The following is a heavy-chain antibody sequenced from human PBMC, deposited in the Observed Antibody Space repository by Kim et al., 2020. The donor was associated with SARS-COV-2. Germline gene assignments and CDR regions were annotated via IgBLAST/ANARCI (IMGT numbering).Heavy chain of an antibody. Sequence: ASVKVSCKASGYTFTGYYMHWVRQAPGQGLEWMGWINPNSGGTNYAQKFQGRVTMTRDTSISTAYMELSRLRSDDTAVYYCARDGGIVVVRAANNYYYYGMDVWGQGTTVTVSS. CDR2: INPNSGGT. D-gene: IGHD2-2*01. V-gene: IGHV1-2*02. CDR3: ARDGGIVVVRAANNYYYYGMDV. CDR1: GYTFTGYY. J-gene: IGHJ6*02.